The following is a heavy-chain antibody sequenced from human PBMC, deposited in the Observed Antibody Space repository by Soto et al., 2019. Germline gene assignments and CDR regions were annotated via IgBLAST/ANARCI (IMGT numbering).Heavy chain of an antibody. CDR2: ISGSGGST. D-gene: IGHD6-6*01. CDR1: GFTFSSYA. J-gene: IGHJ4*02. Sequence: GGSLRLSCAASGFTFSSYAMSWVRQAPGKGLEWVSAISGSGGSTYYADSVKGRFTISRDNSKNTLYLQMNSLRAEDTAVYYCAKDPGQYSTRRGYFDYWGQGTLVTVSS. V-gene: IGHV3-23*01. CDR3: AKDPGQYSTRRGYFDY.